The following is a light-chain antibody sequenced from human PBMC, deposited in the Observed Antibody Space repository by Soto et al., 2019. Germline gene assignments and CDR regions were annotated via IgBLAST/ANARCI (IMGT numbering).Light chain of an antibody. V-gene: IGLV2-14*01. CDR1: SSDVGGYDY. CDR2: EVS. CDR3: SSHRSDITVV. Sequence: QSVLTQPASVSGSPGQSITISCTGTSSDVGGYDYVSWYQHHPGKAPKLLIFEVSNRPSGVSNRFSGPKSGNTASLTISGLQAEDEADYYCSSHRSDITVVFGGGTKVTVL. J-gene: IGLJ2*01.